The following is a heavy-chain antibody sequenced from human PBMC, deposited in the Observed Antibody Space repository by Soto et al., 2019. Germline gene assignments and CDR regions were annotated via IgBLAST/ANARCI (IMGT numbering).Heavy chain of an antibody. D-gene: IGHD1-1*01. V-gene: IGHV4-39*01. CDR2: IYYIGNT. Sequence: SETLSLTCSVSGGSISSSNYYWAWIRQPPGKGLEWIGSIYYIGNTYYNPSLKSRVTMSVDTSKNQFSLKVTSVTAADRAIYYCAREDRTNGYNYDYWGQGTLVTVSS. CDR3: AREDRTNGYNYDY. J-gene: IGHJ4*02. CDR1: GGSISSSNYY.